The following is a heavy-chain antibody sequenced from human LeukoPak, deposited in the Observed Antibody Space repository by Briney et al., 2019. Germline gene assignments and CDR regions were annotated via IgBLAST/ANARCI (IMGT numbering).Heavy chain of an antibody. CDR3: GTVAGRSIDY. CDR1: GGSITSSSYY. V-gene: IGHV4-39*01. CDR2: IYYSGST. J-gene: IGHJ4*02. D-gene: IGHD6-19*01. Sequence: SETLSLTCTVSGGSITSSSYYWGWIRQPPGKGLEWIGSIYYSGSTYYNPSLKSRVTISVDTSKNQFSLKLSSVTAADTAVYYCGTVAGRSIDYWGQGTLVTVSS.